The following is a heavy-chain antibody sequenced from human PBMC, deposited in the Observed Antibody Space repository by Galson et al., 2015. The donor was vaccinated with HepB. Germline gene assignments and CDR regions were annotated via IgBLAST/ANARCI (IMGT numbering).Heavy chain of an antibody. CDR2: IYSGGST. D-gene: IGHD3-10*01. V-gene: IGHV3-53*01. Sequence: SLRLSCAASGFTVSSNYMSWVRQAPGKGLEWVSVIYSGGSTYYADSVKGRFTISRDNSRNTLYLQMNSLRAEDTAVYYCAAYRVAGGFHSRLGDYWGQGTLVTVSS. CDR1: GFTVSSNY. J-gene: IGHJ4*02. CDR3: AAYRVAGGFHSRLGDY.